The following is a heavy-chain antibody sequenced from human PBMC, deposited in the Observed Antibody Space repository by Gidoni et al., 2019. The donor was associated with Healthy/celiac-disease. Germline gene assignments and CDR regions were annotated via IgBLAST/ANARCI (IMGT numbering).Heavy chain of an antibody. CDR2: ISYDGSNK. CDR1: AVNFSSYA. Sequence: QVQLVESGGRVVQPGRSLRLSCAASAVNFSSYALHWVLPAPGKGLEWVAVISYDGSNKYYADSVKGRFTISRDNSKTTLYLQMNSLRAEDTAVYYCARGRCGGDCYPFVGYYGMDVWGQGTTVTVSS. J-gene: IGHJ6*02. V-gene: IGHV3-30*04. CDR3: ARGRCGGDCYPFVGYYGMDV. D-gene: IGHD2-21*02.